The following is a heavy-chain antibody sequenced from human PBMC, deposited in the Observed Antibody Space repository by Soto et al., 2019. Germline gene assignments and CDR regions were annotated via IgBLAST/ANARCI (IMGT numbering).Heavy chain of an antibody. CDR2: IYSGGST. CDR3: ARTPSRAVAGGVDY. D-gene: IGHD6-19*01. CDR1: GFTVSSNY. V-gene: IGHV3-53*01. J-gene: IGHJ4*02. Sequence: EVQLVESGGGLIQPGGSLRLSCAASGFTVSSNYMSWVGQAPGKGLEWVSVIYSGGSTYYADSVKGRFTISRDNSKNTLYLQMNSLRAEDTAVYYCARTPSRAVAGGVDYWGQGTLVTVSS.